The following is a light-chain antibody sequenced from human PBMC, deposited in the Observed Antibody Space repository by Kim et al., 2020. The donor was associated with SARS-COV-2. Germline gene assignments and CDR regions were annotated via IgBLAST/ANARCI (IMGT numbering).Light chain of an antibody. CDR2: DAS. Sequence: DIQMNQSPSSLSASVGDRVTITCQASQDISNYLNWYQQKRGKAPKLLIYDASNLETGVPSRFSGSGSGTDFTFTISSLQPEDIATYYCQQYDNLPYTVGQGTKLDIK. CDR3: QQYDNLPYT. CDR1: QDISNY. V-gene: IGKV1-33*01. J-gene: IGKJ2*01.